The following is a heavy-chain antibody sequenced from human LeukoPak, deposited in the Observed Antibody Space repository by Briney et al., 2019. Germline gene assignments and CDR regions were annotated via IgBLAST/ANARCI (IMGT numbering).Heavy chain of an antibody. J-gene: IGHJ6*03. V-gene: IGHV3-23*01. Sequence: GGSLRLSCAASGFTFSSYAMSWVRQAPGKGLEWVSAISGSGSSTYYADSVKGRFTISRDNSKNTLYLQMNSLRAEDTAVYYCAKDQVWAAAGPPYYMDVWGKGTTVTVSS. CDR2: ISGSGSST. CDR3: AKDQVWAAAGPPYYMDV. D-gene: IGHD6-13*01. CDR1: GFTFSSYA.